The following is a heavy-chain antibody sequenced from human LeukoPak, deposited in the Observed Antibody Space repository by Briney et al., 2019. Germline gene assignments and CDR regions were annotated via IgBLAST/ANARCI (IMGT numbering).Heavy chain of an antibody. Sequence: GGSLRLSCAASGFTFSGSAMHWVRLASGKGLEWVGRIRSKANSYATAYAASVKGRFTISRDDSKNTAYLQMNSLKTEDTAVYYCTRDCGGDCYDNYWGQGTLVTVSS. CDR1: GFTFSGSA. CDR3: TRDCGGDCYDNY. D-gene: IGHD2-21*02. J-gene: IGHJ4*02. CDR2: IRSKANSYAT. V-gene: IGHV3-73*01.